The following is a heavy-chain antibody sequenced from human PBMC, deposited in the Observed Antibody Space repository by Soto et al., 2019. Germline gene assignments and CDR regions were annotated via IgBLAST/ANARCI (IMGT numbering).Heavy chain of an antibody. CDR3: ARDSDYYDSSGYYQNVYYYYGMDV. D-gene: IGHD3-22*01. J-gene: IGHJ6*02. V-gene: IGHV1-2*04. Sequence: ASVKVSCKASGHTFTTYYMHWVRQAPGQGLEWMGWINPNSGGTNYAQKFQGWVTMTRDTSISTAYMELSRLRSDDTAVYYCARDSDYYDSSGYYQNVYYYYGMDVWGQGTTVTVSS. CDR1: GHTFTTYY. CDR2: INPNSGGT.